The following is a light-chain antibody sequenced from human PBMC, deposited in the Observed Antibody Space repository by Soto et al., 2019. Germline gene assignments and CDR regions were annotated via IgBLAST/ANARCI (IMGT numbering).Light chain of an antibody. CDR2: TNN. J-gene: IGLJ2*01. CDR1: ISNIGGNT. V-gene: IGLV1-44*01. CDR3: AAWDGSLNGVV. Sequence: QSVLTQPPSASGTPGQRVTISCSGSISNIGGNTVNWYQQLPGTAPKLLMYTNNQRPSGVPDRFSGSKSGTSASLAISGLLSEDEGDYYCAAWDGSLNGVVFGGGTKLPVL.